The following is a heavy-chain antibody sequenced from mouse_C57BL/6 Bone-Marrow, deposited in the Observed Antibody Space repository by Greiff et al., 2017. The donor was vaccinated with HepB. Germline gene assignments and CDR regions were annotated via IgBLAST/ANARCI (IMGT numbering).Heavy chain of an antibody. CDR2: IDPETGGT. CDR1: GYTFTDYE. J-gene: IGHJ3*01. CDR3: TRVGYYDPWFAY. Sequence: QVQLQQSGAELVRPGASVTLSCKASGYTFTDYEMHWVKQTPVHGLEWIGAIDPETGGTAYNQKFKGKAILTADKSSSTAYMALRSLTSEDSAVYYCTRVGYYDPWFAYWGQGTLVTVSA. D-gene: IGHD2-4*01. V-gene: IGHV1-15*01.